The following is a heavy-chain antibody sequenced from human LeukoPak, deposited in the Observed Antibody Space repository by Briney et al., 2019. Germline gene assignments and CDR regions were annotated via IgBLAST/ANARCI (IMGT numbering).Heavy chain of an antibody. CDR3: ARDPLRDYYDTSGSADY. CDR2: ISSSSSYI. J-gene: IGHJ4*02. CDR1: GFTFSSYS. V-gene: IGHV3-21*01. D-gene: IGHD3-22*01. Sequence: GGSLRLSCAASGFTFSSYSMNWVRQAPGKGLEWVSSISSSSSYIYYADSVKGRFTISRDNAKNSLYLQMNSLRAEDMAVYYCARDPLRDYYDTSGSADYWGQGTLVTVSS.